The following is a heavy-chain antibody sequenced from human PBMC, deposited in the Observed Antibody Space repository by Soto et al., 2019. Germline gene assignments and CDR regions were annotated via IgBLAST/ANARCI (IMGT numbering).Heavy chain of an antibody. CDR3: ARDRAVAGVSRSFDY. Sequence: GGSLRLSCAASGLTFSNYVMHWARQAPGKGLEWVAVILYDGTNKDYADSVKGRFTISRDNSKNTLYLQMNSLRSEDTAVYYCARDRAVAGVSRSFDYWGHGTLVTVSS. V-gene: IGHV3-30-3*01. CDR2: ILYDGTNK. D-gene: IGHD6-19*01. CDR1: GLTFSNYV. J-gene: IGHJ4*01.